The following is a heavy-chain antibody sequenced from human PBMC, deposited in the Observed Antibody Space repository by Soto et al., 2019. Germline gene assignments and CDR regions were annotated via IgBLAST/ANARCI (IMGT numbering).Heavy chain of an antibody. CDR2: ISPIFGTA. D-gene: IGHD3-10*02. CDR3: ASHPNVRYYFDY. V-gene: IGHV1-69*01. J-gene: IGHJ4*02. Sequence: QVQLVQSGAEVKKPGSSVKVSCKASGGTFSSYAISWLRPAPGQGLEWMGGISPIFGTANYEQKFQGRVTITADDSTSTAYMELSSLRSEDTAVYYCASHPNVRYYFDYWFQGTLVTVSS. CDR1: GGTFSSYA.